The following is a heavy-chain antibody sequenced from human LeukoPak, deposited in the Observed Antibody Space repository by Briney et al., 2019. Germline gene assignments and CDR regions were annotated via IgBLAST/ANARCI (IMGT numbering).Heavy chain of an antibody. CDR3: ARVEASGYDYDFDY. D-gene: IGHD5-12*01. CDR1: GYSISSGYY. CDR2: IYHSGST. V-gene: IGHV4-38-2*01. J-gene: IGHJ4*02. Sequence: SETLSLTCAVSGYSISSGYYWGWIRQPPGKGLEWIGSIYHSGSTYYNPSLKSRVTISVDTSKNQFSLKLSSVTAADTAVYYCARVEASGYDYDFDYWGQGTLVTVSS.